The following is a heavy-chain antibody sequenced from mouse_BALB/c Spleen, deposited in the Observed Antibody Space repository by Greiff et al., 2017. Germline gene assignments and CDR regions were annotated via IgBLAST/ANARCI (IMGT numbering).Heavy chain of an antibody. CDR2: IYPGDGDT. D-gene: IGHD2-14*01. V-gene: IGHV1-82*01. J-gene: IGHJ4*01. CDR1: GYAFSSSW. Sequence: VQVVESGPELVKPGASVKISCKASGYAFSSSWMNWVKQRPGQGLEWIGRIYPGDGDTNYNGKFKGKATLTADKSSSTAYMQLSSLTSVDSAVYFCARSHYRYGGMLVDYWGQGTSVTVSS. CDR3: ARSHYRYGGMLVDY.